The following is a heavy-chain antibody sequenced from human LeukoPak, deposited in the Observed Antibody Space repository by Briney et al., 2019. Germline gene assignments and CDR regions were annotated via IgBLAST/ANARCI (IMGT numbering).Heavy chain of an antibody. CDR2: ISGSGGGT. CDR3: AKDLGRYRNNFFDY. V-gene: IGHV3-23*01. D-gene: IGHD1-26*01. J-gene: IGHJ4*02. CDR1: GVTFSSIA. Sequence: GGSLRLSCAASGVTFSSIAMSWVRQAPDKGLEWVSTISGSGGGTYYADSVKGRFTISRDDSKNTLYLQMNSLRADDTAVYYCAKDLGRYRNNFFDYWGQGNLVTVSS.